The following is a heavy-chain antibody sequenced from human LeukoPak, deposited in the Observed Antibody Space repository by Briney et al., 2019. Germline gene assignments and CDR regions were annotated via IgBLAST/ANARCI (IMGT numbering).Heavy chain of an antibody. V-gene: IGHV3-30*04. CDR3: AREHSDIVVVVAATQGVSSFDY. D-gene: IGHD2-15*01. J-gene: IGHJ4*02. CDR2: ISYDGSNK. CDR1: GFTFSSYA. Sequence: PGGSLRLSCAASGFTFSSYAMSWVRQAPGKGLEWVAVISYDGSNKYYADSVKGRFTISRDNSKNTLYLQMNSLRAEDTAVYYCAREHSDIVVVVAATQGVSSFDYWGQGTLVTVSS.